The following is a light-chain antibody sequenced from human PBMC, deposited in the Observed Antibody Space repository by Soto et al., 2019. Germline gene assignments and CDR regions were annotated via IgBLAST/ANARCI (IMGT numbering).Light chain of an antibody. CDR2: WAS. Sequence: DIVMNQSAYSLAGSLGDSSTINCNSSQSSSYSSNNQNYLAWYQQKPGQPPKLIIYWASTRESGVNDRFSGSASGTDFTLTIRSMQAEDVAVYYCQQYYITHRTCGHGPKVAIK. CDR3: QQYYITHRT. V-gene: IGKV4-1*01. CDR1: QSSSYSSNNQNY. J-gene: IGKJ1*01.